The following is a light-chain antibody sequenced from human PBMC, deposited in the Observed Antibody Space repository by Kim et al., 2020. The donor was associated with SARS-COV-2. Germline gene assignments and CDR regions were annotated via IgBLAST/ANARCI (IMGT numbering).Light chain of an antibody. CDR3: QQYGSSPGT. CDR2: GAS. J-gene: IGKJ1*01. CDR1: QSVRIFY. V-gene: IGKV3-20*01. Sequence: SPGASLTLSCRARQSVRIFYLAWYPQKRGQAPRLLIYGASTRATDIPDRFSGSGSGTDFTLTINRLEPEDFAVYYCQQYGSSPGTFGPGTKVDI.